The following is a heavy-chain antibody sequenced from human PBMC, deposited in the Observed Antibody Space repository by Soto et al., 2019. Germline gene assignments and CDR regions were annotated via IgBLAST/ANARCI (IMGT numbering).Heavy chain of an antibody. CDR3: AMYYGHGQDY. V-gene: IGHV4-59*01. CDR2: IYYGGTS. J-gene: IGHJ4*02. CDR1: GASITNYY. Sequence: QVQLHQSGPGLVKPSENLSLTCSVSGASITNYYWTWIRQSPGKGLEWIGYIYYGGTSNYNSSLKGRVTVSVDMSTNQFSLTLNSVTAADTAVYYCAMYYGHGQDYWGQGTLVTVSS. D-gene: IGHD3-10*01.